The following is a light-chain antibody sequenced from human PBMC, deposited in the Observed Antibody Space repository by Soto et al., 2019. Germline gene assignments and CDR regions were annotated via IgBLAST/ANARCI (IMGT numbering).Light chain of an antibody. CDR2: AAT. CDR1: QSISSH. J-gene: IGKJ3*01. V-gene: IGKV1-39*01. CDR3: QQSYSTPLIP. Sequence: DIQMTQAPSSLSASVGDRVTITCRASQSISSHLNWYQQKPGKAPQLLIYAATTLQSGVPSRFSGSGYGTDFPLTISSLQTEECAACDCQQSYSTPLIPFGPGTKVDIK.